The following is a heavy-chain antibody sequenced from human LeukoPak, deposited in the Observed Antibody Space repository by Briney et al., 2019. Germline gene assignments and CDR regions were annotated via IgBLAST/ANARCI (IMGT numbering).Heavy chain of an antibody. J-gene: IGHJ4*02. CDR1: EFTFSNYW. V-gene: IGHV3-74*01. CDR3: ARGHVPRSVRHWDY. D-gene: IGHD3-10*01. Sequence: GGSLRLSCVGTEFTFSNYWMHWVRQAAGRGLEWVARIIGDGSSICYADSVKGRFTISRDNTKNTLYLQMNSLRAEDTAVYYCARGHVPRSVRHWDYWGQGTLATVAS. CDR2: IIGDGSSI.